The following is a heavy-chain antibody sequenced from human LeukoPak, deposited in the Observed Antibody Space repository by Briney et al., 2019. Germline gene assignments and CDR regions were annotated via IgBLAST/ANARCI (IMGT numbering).Heavy chain of an antibody. V-gene: IGHV3-7*01. CDR2: IKQDGSEK. CDR1: GFTFSSYW. Sequence: PGGSLSLSCAASGFTFSSYWMSWVRRAPGKGLEWVANIKQDGSEKYYVDSVKGRFTISRDNAKNSLYLQMNSLRAEDTAVYYCAREGGLENKYYYYYYMDVWGKGTTVTVSS. J-gene: IGHJ6*03. D-gene: IGHD2/OR15-2a*01. CDR3: AREGGLENKYYYYYYMDV.